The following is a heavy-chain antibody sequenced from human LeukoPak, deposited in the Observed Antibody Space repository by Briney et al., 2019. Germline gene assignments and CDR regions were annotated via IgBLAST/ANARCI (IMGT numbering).Heavy chain of an antibody. D-gene: IGHD3-9*01. CDR3: ARANGYYDILTGGDAFDI. CDR2: ISSSGSTI. CDR1: GFTFSSYE. Sequence: GGSLRLSCAASGFTFSSYEMSWVRQAPGKGLEWVSYISSSGSTIYYADSVKGRFTISRDNAKNSLYLQMNSLRAEDTAVYYCARANGYYDILTGGDAFDIWGQGTMVTVSS. J-gene: IGHJ3*02. V-gene: IGHV3-48*03.